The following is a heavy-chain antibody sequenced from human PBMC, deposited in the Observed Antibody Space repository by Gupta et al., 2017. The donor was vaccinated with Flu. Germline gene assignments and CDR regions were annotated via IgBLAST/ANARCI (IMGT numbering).Heavy chain of an antibody. CDR1: SSSYY. J-gene: IGHJ4*02. Sequence: SSSYYWGWIRQPPGKGLEWIGSIYYSGKIYDNPALKSRVTISVETAKKQFSLKLSSVTAADTAVYYCARHGGPIVQQFDDGGQGTMVTVSS. CDR3: ARHGGPIVQQFDD. V-gene: IGHV4-39*01. D-gene: IGHD6-6*01. CDR2: IYYSGKI.